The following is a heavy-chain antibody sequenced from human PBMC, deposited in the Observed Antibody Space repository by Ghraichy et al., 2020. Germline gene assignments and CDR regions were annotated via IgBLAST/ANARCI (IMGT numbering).Heavy chain of an antibody. CDR1: GGSISSYY. CDR2: IYYSGST. D-gene: IGHD3-22*01. V-gene: IGHV4-59*08. CDR3: TRSGYYGYAFDI. J-gene: IGHJ3*02. Sequence: GSLRLSCTVSGGSISSYYWSWIRQPPGKGLEWIGYIYYSGSTNYNPSLKSRDTISVDTSKNQFSLKLSSVTAADTAVYYCTRSGYYGYAFDIWGQGTMVTVSS.